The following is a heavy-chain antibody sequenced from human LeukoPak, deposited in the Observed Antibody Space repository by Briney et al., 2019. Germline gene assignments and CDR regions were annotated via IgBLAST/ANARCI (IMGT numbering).Heavy chain of an antibody. D-gene: IGHD2-15*01. J-gene: IGHJ4*02. Sequence: SETLSLTCAVYGGSFSGYYWSWIRQPPGKGLEWIGEINHSGSTNYNPSLKSRVTISVDTSKNQFSLKLSSVTAADTAVYYCARGHGGCAYWGQGTLVTVSP. CDR1: GGSFSGYY. CDR3: ARGHGGCAY. V-gene: IGHV4-34*01. CDR2: INHSGST.